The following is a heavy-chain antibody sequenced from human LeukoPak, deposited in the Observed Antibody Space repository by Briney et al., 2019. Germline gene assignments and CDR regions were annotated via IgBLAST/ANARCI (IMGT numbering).Heavy chain of an antibody. V-gene: IGHV4-39*01. D-gene: IGHD6-19*01. J-gene: IGHJ4*02. Sequence: SETLSLTCTVSGGSISSSSYYWGWIRQPPGKGLEWIGSIYYSGSTYYNPSLKSRVTISVDTSKNQFSLKLSSVTPADTAVYYCARPGLSRIAVAGSRDYWGQGTLVTVSS. CDR1: GGSISSSSYY. CDR3: ARPGLSRIAVAGSRDY. CDR2: IYYSGST.